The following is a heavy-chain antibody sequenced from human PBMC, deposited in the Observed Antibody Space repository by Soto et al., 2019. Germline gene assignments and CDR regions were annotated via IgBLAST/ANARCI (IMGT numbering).Heavy chain of an antibody. J-gene: IGHJ6*02. CDR3: TTGRPDYYYYYGMDV. V-gene: IGHV3-15*07. CDR2: IKSKTDGGTT. CDR1: GFTFSNAW. Sequence: GGSLRLSCAASGFTFSNAWMNWVRQAPGKGLEWVGRIKSKTDGGTTDYAAPVKGRFTISRDDSKNTLYLQMNSLKTEYTAVYYCTTGRPDYYYYYGMDVWGQGTTVTVSS.